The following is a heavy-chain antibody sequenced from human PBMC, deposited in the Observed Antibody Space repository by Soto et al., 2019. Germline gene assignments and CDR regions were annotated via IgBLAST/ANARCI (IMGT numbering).Heavy chain of an antibody. J-gene: IGHJ5*02. Sequence: ASETLSLTCTVSGGSISGYYWSWIRQPAGKGLEWIGRIYSSGSTNYNPSLKSRVSMSVDTSKNQFSLKLSSVTAADTAMYYCAREIGDYYDSSGYYLRWFDPWGQGTMVTVSS. D-gene: IGHD3-22*01. V-gene: IGHV4-4*07. CDR1: GGSISGYY. CDR3: AREIGDYYDSSGYYLRWFDP. CDR2: IYSSGST.